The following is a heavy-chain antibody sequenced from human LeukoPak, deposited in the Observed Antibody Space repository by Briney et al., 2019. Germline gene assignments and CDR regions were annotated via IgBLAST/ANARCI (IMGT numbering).Heavy chain of an antibody. CDR1: GFTVSNSY. CDR2: LYSGGGA. CDR3: VGQTHKDY. Sequence: GGSLRLSCAASGFTVSNSYMSWVRQAPGKGLEWVSVLYSGGGAYYTDSVRGRFAISRDSSKNTLYLQMNSLRADDTAVYYCVGQTHKDYWGQGTLVTVSS. V-gene: IGHV3-53*01. J-gene: IGHJ4*02.